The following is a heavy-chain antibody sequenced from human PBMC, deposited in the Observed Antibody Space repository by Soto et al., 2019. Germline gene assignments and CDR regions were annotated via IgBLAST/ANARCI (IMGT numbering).Heavy chain of an antibody. J-gene: IGHJ4*02. Sequence: SETLSLTCDVSGDSITSSNGWSWVRQPPGKGLEWIGEIYHSGSTNYNPSLKGRVTISIDKSKNHFSLSLNSVTTADTAVYYCARDERSXXXXGWYLYWXXGTLVTVS. V-gene: IGHV4-4*02. CDR2: IYHSGST. D-gene: IGHD6-19*01. CDR3: ARDERSXXXXGWYLY. CDR1: GDSITSSNG.